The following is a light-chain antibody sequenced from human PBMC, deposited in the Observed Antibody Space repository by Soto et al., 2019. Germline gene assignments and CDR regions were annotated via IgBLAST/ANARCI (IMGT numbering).Light chain of an antibody. CDR1: QSVRRN. J-gene: IGKJ1*01. CDR3: QQYDNWPWT. Sequence: EIVMTQSPVTLSVSLGERATLSCRASQSVRRNLAWYQQKPGQAPRLLISGASTRATGIPARFSGSGSGTEFTLTISSLQSEDFAVYYCQQYDNWPWTFGQGTKVEIK. CDR2: GAS. V-gene: IGKV3-15*01.